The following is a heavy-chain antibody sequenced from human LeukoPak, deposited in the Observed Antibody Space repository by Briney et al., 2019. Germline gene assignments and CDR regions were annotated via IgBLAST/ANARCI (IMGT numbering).Heavy chain of an antibody. V-gene: IGHV3-23*01. CDR2: ISGSGGST. J-gene: IGHJ4*02. D-gene: IGHD3-10*01. CDR1: GFTFSSYA. Sequence: GGSLRLSCAASGFTFSSYAMSWVRQAPGKGLEWVSAISGSGGSTYYADSVKGRFTISRDNSKNTLYLQMNSLRAEDTAVYYCARNPPYYYGSGSDIPPYYYFDYWGQGTLVTVPS. CDR3: ARNPPYYYGSGSDIPPYYYFDY.